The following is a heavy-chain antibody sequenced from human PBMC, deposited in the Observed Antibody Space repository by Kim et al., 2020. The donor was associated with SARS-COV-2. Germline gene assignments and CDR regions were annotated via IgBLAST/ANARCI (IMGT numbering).Heavy chain of an antibody. CDR2: IYHSGST. V-gene: IGHV4-39*01. CDR1: GGSISSTDYY. Sequence: SETLSLTCAASGGSISSTDYYWVWIRQPPGKGPEWIGSIYHSGSTYYKPSLKSRVTISADTAKNQILLKLASVTAADTAVYYCASFGSGRPWGQGTLVTV. J-gene: IGHJ5*02. CDR3: ASFGSGRP. D-gene: IGHD3-10*01.